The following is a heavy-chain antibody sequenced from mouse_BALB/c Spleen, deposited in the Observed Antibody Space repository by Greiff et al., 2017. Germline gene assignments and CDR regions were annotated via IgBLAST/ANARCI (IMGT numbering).Heavy chain of an antibody. CDR2: ISSGSSTI. J-gene: IGHJ3*01. CDR3: AVFSWFAY. V-gene: IGHV5-17*02. CDR1: GFTFSSFG. Sequence: DVQLVESGGGLVQPGGSRKLSCAASGFTFSSFGMHWVRQAPEKGLEWVAYISSGSSTIYYADTVKGRFTISRDNPKNTLFLQMTSLRSEDTAMYYCAVFSWFAYWGQGTLVTVSA.